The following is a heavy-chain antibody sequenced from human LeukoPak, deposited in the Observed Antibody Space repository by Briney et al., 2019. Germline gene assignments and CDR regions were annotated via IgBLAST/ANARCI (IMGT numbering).Heavy chain of an antibody. CDR2: INPSGGST. J-gene: IGHJ3*02. D-gene: IGHD1-26*01. Sequence: GASVKVSCKASGYTFTSYYMHWVRQAPGQGLEWMGIINPSGGSTSYAQKFQGRVTMTRDTSTSTAYMELSSLRSEDTAVYYCARDRYSGSYYSHAFDIWGQGTMVTVSS. CDR1: GYTFTSYY. CDR3: ARDRYSGSYYSHAFDI. V-gene: IGHV1-46*01.